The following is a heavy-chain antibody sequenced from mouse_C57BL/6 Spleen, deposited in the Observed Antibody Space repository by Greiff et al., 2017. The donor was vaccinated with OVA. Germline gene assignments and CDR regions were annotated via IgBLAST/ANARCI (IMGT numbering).Heavy chain of an antibody. Sequence: VKLMESGPGLVAPSQSLSITCTVSGFSLTSYGVSWVRQPPGKGLEWLGVIWGDGSTNYHSALISRLRISKDNSKSQVFLKLNTLQTDDTATYYCAKSPTAQATTWFAYWGQGTLVTVSA. D-gene: IGHD3-2*02. CDR1: GFSLTSYG. J-gene: IGHJ3*01. V-gene: IGHV2-3*01. CDR2: IWGDGST. CDR3: AKSPTAQATTWFAY.